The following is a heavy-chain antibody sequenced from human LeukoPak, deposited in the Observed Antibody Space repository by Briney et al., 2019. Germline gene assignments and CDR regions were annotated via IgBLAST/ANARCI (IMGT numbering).Heavy chain of an antibody. J-gene: IGHJ6*02. V-gene: IGHV4-34*01. D-gene: IGHD3-9*01. CDR2: INHSGST. CDR3: ARGRRAQFEWVGKNGMDV. CDR1: GGSLSGYY. Sequence: PSETLCLTCAVYGGSLSGYYWSWIRQPPGKGLEWSGEINHSGSTNYKPSLKSRVTISVHTSNNHFSLKLSSVTGAGTAVYYWARGRRAQFEWVGKNGMDVWGQGTTVTVSS.